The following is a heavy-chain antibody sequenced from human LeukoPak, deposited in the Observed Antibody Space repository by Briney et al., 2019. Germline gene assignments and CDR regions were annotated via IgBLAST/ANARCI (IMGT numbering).Heavy chain of an antibody. Sequence: SVKVSCKASGGTFSSYAISWVRQAPGQGLEWMGGIIPIFGTANYAQKFQGRVTITADESTSTAYMELSSLRSGDTAVYYCARDNRGSLGFDYWGQGTLVTVSS. D-gene: IGHD3-10*01. CDR3: ARDNRGSLGFDY. V-gene: IGHV1-69*13. CDR1: GGTFSSYA. J-gene: IGHJ4*02. CDR2: IIPIFGTA.